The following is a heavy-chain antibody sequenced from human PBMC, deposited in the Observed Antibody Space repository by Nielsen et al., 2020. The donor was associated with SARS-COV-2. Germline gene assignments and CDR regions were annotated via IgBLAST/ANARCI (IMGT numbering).Heavy chain of an antibody. CDR1: GYTFTGYY. J-gene: IGHJ6*02. Sequence: ASVKVSCKASGYTFTGYYMHWVRQAPGQGLEWMGWINPNSGGTNYAQKFQGRVTMTRDTSISTAYMELSRLRSDDTAVYYCARCRQIAARYYGMEVWGQGTTVTVSS. D-gene: IGHD6-13*01. V-gene: IGHV1-2*02. CDR2: INPNSGGT. CDR3: ARCRQIAARYYGMEV.